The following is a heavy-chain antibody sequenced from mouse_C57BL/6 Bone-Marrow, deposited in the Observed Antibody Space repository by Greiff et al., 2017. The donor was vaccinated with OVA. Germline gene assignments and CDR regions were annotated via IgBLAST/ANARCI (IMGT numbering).Heavy chain of an antibody. CDR3: ARRHYYYGSSPPFAY. V-gene: IGHV5-6*01. CDR1: GFTFSSYG. Sequence: EVQLVESGGDLVKPGGSLKLSCAASGFTFSSYGMSWVRQTPDKRLEWVANISSGGSYTYYPDNVKGRFTISRDNANNTLYLQMSSLKSEDTAMYYCARRHYYYGSSPPFAYWGQGTLVTVSA. CDR2: ISSGGSYT. J-gene: IGHJ3*01. D-gene: IGHD1-1*01.